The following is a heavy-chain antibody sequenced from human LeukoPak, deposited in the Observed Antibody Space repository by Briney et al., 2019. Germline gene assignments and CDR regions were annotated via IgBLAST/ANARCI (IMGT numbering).Heavy chain of an antibody. D-gene: IGHD3-22*01. CDR2: IYSGGST. CDR1: GFTFSSYA. Sequence: RPGGSLRLSCAASGFTFSSYAMSWVRQAPGKGLEWVSVIYSGGSTYYADSVKGRFTISRDNSKNTLYLQMNSLRAEDTAVYYCARDKPLYYYDSSGYYYGMDVWGQGTTVTVSS. J-gene: IGHJ6*02. CDR3: ARDKPLYYYDSSGYYYGMDV. V-gene: IGHV3-53*01.